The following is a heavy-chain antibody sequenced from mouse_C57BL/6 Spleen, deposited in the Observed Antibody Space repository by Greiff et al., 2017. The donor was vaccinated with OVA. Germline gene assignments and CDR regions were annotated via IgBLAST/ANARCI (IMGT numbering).Heavy chain of an antibody. CDR2: IDPETGGT. J-gene: IGHJ3*01. D-gene: IGHD1-1*01. CDR1: GYTFTDYE. Sequence: QVQLQQSGAELVRPGASVTLSCKASGYTFTDYEMPWVKQTPVHGLEWIGAIDPETGGTAYNQKFKGKAILTADKSSSTAYMELRSLTSEDSAVYYCKRGPHYGSSPWFAYWGQGTLVTVSA. CDR3: KRGPHYGSSPWFAY. V-gene: IGHV1-15*01.